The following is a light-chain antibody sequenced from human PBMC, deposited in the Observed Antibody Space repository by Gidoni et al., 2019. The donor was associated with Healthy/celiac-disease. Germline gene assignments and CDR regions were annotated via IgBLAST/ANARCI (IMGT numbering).Light chain of an antibody. Sequence: EIVMTQYPATLSVSPGERATLSCRASQSVSSNLAWYQQKPGQAPRLLIYGASTRATGIPARFSGSGSWTEFTLTISSLQSEDFAVYYCQQYNNWPGTFGQGTKLEIK. CDR3: QQYNNWPGT. V-gene: IGKV3-15*01. J-gene: IGKJ2*01. CDR2: GAS. CDR1: QSVSSN.